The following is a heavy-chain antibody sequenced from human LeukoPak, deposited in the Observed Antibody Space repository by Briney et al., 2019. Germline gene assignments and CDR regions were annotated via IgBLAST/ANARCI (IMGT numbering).Heavy chain of an antibody. V-gene: IGHV4-59*01. D-gene: IGHD2-15*01. CDR2: IYYTGTT. CDR1: GGSISGYY. J-gene: IGHJ5*02. CDR3: ARDIRLGYCSGGSCYSGDYLFDP. Sequence: SETLSLTCTVSGGSISGYYCTWIRQPPGKGLEWIGYIYYTGTTNYNPSLESRVTASVDTSKNQFSLKLSSVTAADTAVYYCARDIRLGYCSGGSCYSGDYLFDPWGQGTLVTVSS.